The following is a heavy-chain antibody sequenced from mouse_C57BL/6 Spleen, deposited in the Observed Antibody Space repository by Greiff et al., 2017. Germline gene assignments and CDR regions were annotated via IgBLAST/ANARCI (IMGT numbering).Heavy chain of an antibody. CDR2: INPNNGGT. J-gene: IGHJ2*01. CDR3: ARGDGYYPYYFDY. CDR1: GYTFTDYY. D-gene: IGHD2-3*01. Sequence: VQLQQSGPELVKPGASVKISCKASGYTFTDYYMNWVKQSHGKSLEWIGDINPNNGGTSYNQKFKGKATLTVDKSSSTAYMELRSLTSEDSAVYYCARGDGYYPYYFDYWGQGTTLTVSS. V-gene: IGHV1-26*01.